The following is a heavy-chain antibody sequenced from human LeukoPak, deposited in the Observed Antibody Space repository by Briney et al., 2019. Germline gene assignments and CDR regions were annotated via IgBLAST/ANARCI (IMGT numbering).Heavy chain of an antibody. CDR1: GFTASSKD. CDR3: ARAFHSLGYCVS. J-gene: IGHJ4*02. D-gene: IGHD2-15*01. V-gene: IGHV3-53*01. CDR2: LYSGGST. Sequence: GGSLRLAWAASGFTASSKDMGGVRQAPGKGLEWVSVLYSGGSTYYADSVKGRFTISSDNSKNTLYLQMNSLRAEDTAVYYCARAFHSLGYCVSWGQGTLVTVSS.